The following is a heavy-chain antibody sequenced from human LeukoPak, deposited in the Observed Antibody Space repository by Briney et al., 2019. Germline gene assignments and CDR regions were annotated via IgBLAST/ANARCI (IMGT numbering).Heavy chain of an antibody. CDR3: ARQFGDYFAY. D-gene: IGHD3-3*01. J-gene: IGHJ4*02. V-gene: IGHV6-1*01. CDR1: GDSVSSGSAA. CDR2: TYYRSTWYN. Sequence: SQTLSLTCVTSGDSVSSGSAAWHWLRQSPSRGLEWLGRTYYRSTWYNDSAESLRSRITVSPDTSRNQFSLRLKSVTPEDTAVYYCARQFGDYFAYWGQGTLVTVSS.